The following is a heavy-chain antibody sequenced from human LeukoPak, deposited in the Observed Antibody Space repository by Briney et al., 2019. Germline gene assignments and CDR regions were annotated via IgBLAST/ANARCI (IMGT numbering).Heavy chain of an antibody. CDR3: ARTYNSGWFASPYDY. CDR1: GFTFSSYA. V-gene: IGHV3-30-3*01. D-gene: IGHD6-19*01. J-gene: IGHJ4*02. CDR2: ISYDGSNK. Sequence: PGRSLRLSCAASGFTFSSYAMHWVRQAPGKGLEWVAVISYDGSNKYYADSVKGRFTISRDNSKNTLYLQMNSPRAEDTAVYYCARTYNSGWFASPYDYWGQGTLVTVSS.